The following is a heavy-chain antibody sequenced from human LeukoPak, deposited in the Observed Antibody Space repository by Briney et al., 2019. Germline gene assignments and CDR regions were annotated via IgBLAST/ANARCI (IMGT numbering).Heavy chain of an antibody. V-gene: IGHV4-31*03. CDR3: ARYSSSSAWFDP. CDR1: GGSISSGGYY. CDR2: IYYSRST. D-gene: IGHD6-6*01. Sequence: SETLSLTCTVSGGSISSGGYYWSWIRQHPGKGLEWIGYIYYSRSTYYNPSLKSRVTISVDTSKNQFSLNLSSVTAADTAVYYCARYSSSSAWFDPWGQGTLVTVSS. J-gene: IGHJ5*02.